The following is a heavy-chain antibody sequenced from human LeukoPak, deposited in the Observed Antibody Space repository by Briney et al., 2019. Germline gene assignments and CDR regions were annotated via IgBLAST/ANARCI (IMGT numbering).Heavy chain of an antibody. CDR1: GYTFTSYG. Sequence: ASVKVSCKASGYTFTSYGISWVRQAPGQGLEWMGWISAYNGNTNHAQKLQGRVTMTTDTSTSTAYMELRSLRSDDTAVYYCARDREGLLWFGELSSFDYWGQGTLVTVSS. CDR2: ISAYNGNT. V-gene: IGHV1-18*04. CDR3: ARDREGLLWFGELSSFDY. J-gene: IGHJ4*02. D-gene: IGHD3-10*01.